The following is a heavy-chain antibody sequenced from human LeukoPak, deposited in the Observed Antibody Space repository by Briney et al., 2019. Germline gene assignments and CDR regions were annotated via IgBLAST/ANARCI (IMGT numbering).Heavy chain of an antibody. D-gene: IGHD3-22*01. J-gene: IGHJ4*02. CDR2: IWYDGSNK. CDR1: GFTFSSYG. V-gene: IGHV3-33*01. Sequence: PGRSLRLSCAASGFTFSSYGMHGVRQAPGKGLEWVAVIWYDGSNKYYADSVKGRFTISRDNSKNTLYLQMNSLRAEDTAVYYCARDRGPTYDSSDYWGQGTLVTVSS. CDR3: ARDRGPTYDSSDY.